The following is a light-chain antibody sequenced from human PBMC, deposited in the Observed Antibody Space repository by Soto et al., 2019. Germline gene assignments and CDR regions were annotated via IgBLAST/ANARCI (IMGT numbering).Light chain of an antibody. CDR3: QHYLNYPIT. Sequence: AILVTQSPSSLSASTGDTVTITCRASQDIGSVLAWYQQKPGTAPKVLISGASNLHGGVPSRFSGSESRTDFTLTITHLQSEDFATYYCQHYLNYPITFGQGTRLEIK. J-gene: IGKJ5*01. CDR1: QDIGSV. CDR2: GAS. V-gene: IGKV1-8*01.